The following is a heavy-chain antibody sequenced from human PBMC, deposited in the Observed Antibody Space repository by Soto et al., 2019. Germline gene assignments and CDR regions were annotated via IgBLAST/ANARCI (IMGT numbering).Heavy chain of an antibody. CDR1: GFTFSSSD. CDR2: IGSAGDP. CDR3: ARWNWQQLAFDY. D-gene: IGHD6-13*01. J-gene: IGHJ4*02. V-gene: IGHV3-13*05. Sequence: EVQLVESGGGLVQPGGSLRLSCAASGFTFSSSDMHWVRQATGKGLEWVSGIGSAGDPYYAGSVKGRLTISRENAKNSLYLQMNSLRAGDTAVYYCARWNWQQLAFDYWGQGTLVTVSS.